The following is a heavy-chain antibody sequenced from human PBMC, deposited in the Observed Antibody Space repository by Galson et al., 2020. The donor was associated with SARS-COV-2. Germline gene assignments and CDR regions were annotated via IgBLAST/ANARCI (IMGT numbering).Heavy chain of an antibody. D-gene: IGHD2-21*02. J-gene: IGHJ4*02. CDR3: AREENFFLVLTATRMCYCDY. CDR2: INSSGST. V-gene: IGHV4-34*01. Sequence: SDTLSLTCAVYGGSFSGYYWSWIRQPPGKGLEWIGEINSSGSTNYNPSLKSRVTISVDTSKNHFSLKLSPVTAADTAVYYCAREENFFLVLTATRMCYCDYRGRGTLATVSS. CDR1: GGSFSGYY.